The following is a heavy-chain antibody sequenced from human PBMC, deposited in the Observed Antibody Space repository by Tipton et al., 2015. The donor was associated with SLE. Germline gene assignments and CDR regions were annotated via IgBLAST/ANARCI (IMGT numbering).Heavy chain of an antibody. V-gene: IGHV3-11*01. CDR1: GFTFSDCF. Sequence: SLRLSCAASGFTFSDCFMSWIRQAPGKGLEWVSDISSSGTSVYYADSVKGRFTISRDNAKNSLFLQMNSLRAEDAAVYHCARAPGLDRDYSYFYYMDVWGKGTTVTVSS. J-gene: IGHJ6*03. CDR2: ISSSGTSV. CDR3: ARAPGLDRDYSYFYYMDV. D-gene: IGHD3/OR15-3a*01.